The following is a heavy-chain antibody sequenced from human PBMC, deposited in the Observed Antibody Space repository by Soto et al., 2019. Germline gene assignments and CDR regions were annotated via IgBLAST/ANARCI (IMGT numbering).Heavy chain of an antibody. CDR3: ARERGTVTASD. CDR2: MNPNSGNT. V-gene: IGHV1-8*01. CDR1: GYTFTSYD. J-gene: IGHJ4*02. D-gene: IGHD2-21*02. Sequence: QVQLVQSGAEVKKPGASVKVSCKASGYTFTSYDINWVRQATGQGLEWMGWMNPNSGNTGYAQKFQGRVTMTRNTSLSTAYMELRSMRSEYTAVDYCARERGTVTASDWGQGTLVTVSS.